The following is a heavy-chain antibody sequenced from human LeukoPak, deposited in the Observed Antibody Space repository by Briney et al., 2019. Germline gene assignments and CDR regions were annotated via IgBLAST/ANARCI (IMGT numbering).Heavy chain of an antibody. D-gene: IGHD3-22*01. CDR2: INTNTGSP. V-gene: IGHV7-4-1*02. Sequence: GASVKVSCKASGYTFTSYAMNWVRQAPGQGLEWMGWINTNTGSPTYAQGFTGRFVFSLDTSVSTAYLQISSLKAEDTAVYYCARDRRYYYDSSGKHLTYYGMDVWGQGTTVTVSS. CDR3: ARDRRYYYDSSGKHLTYYGMDV. CDR1: GYTFTSYA. J-gene: IGHJ6*02.